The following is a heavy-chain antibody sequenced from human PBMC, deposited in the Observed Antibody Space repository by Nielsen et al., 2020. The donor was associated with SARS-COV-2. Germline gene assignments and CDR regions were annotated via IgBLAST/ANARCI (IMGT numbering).Heavy chain of an antibody. CDR1: GYIFTSYW. CDR3: ARQSGGVNWYFDL. CDR2: IDPSDSYT. Sequence: GESLKISCQGSGYIFTSYWISWVRQMPGKGLEWMGRIDPSDSYTNYSPSFQGHVTISADKSISTAYLQWSSLKASDTAMYYCARQSGGVNWYFDLWGRGTLVTVSS. D-gene: IGHD2-8*02. V-gene: IGHV5-10-1*01. J-gene: IGHJ2*01.